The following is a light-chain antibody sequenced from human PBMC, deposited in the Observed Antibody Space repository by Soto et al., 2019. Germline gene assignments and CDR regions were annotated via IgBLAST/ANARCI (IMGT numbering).Light chain of an antibody. CDR3: QQYGRSPYT. CDR2: GAS. V-gene: IGKV3-20*01. Sequence: EIVLTQSPGTLSLSPGERATLSCRASQSVSSNYLAWYQQKPGQAPRLLIYGASSRATGIPDRFSGSGSGTDFTLTISRLDPEDFAVFYCQQYGRSPYTFGQGTKLDIK. CDR1: QSVSSNY. J-gene: IGKJ2*01.